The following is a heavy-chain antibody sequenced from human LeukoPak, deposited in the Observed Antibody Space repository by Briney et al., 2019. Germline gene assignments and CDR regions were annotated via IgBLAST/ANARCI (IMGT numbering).Heavy chain of an antibody. V-gene: IGHV3-23*01. CDR1: GFTFSSYA. J-gene: IGHJ5*02. Sequence: GGSLRLSCAASGFTFSSYAMSWVRQAPGKGLEWVSAISGSGGSTYYADSVKGRFTISRDNSKNTLYLQMNSLRAEDTAVYYCAKSGLTVVPAAIRDSWVIWFDPWGQGTLVTVSS. CDR3: AKSGLTVVPAAIRDSWVIWFDP. CDR2: ISGSGGST. D-gene: IGHD2-2*02.